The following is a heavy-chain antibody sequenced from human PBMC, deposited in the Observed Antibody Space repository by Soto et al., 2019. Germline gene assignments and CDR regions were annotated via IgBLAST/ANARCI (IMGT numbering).Heavy chain of an antibody. V-gene: IGHV4-30-4*01. D-gene: IGHD2-8*01. CDR2: IYYSGNT. Sequence: QVQLQESGPGLVKPSQSLSLTCTVSGVSISSGDYYWIWIRQPPGKGLEWIGYIYYSGNTNYGPSLGSRLTISLGTIRIHTSLHLISVTPAYTAIYYCARYPNFSPDYHGVDVWGQGTTVTVSS. CDR3: ARYPNFSPDYHGVDV. CDR1: GVSISSGDYY. J-gene: IGHJ6*02.